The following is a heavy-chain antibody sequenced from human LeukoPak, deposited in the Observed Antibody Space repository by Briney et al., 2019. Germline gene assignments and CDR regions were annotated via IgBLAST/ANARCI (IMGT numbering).Heavy chain of an antibody. J-gene: IGHJ4*02. CDR1: GFTFSTYA. D-gene: IGHD6-19*01. CDR3: ARGFLGGTDQYFDS. V-gene: IGHV3-23*01. Sequence: GGSLRLSCAASGFTFSTYAMNWVRQAPAKGLEWVSTICGGGPTTDYADSVKDRFTISRDNSKNTLYLQMNSLRAEDTAVYFCARGFLGGTDQYFDSWGQGTPVTVSS. CDR2: ICGGGPTT.